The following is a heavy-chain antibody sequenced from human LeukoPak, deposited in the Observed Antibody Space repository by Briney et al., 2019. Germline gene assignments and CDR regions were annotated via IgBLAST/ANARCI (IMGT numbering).Heavy chain of an antibody. CDR3: ARGTTVVTSRGDAFDI. CDR2: ISSSSSYI. V-gene: IGHV3-21*01. J-gene: IGHJ3*02. CDR1: GFTFSSYS. D-gene: IGHD4-23*01. Sequence: GGSLRLSCAASGFTFSSYSMNWVRQAPGKGLEWVSSISSSSSYIYYADSVKGRFTISRDNAKNSLYLQMNSLRAEDTAVYYCARGTTVVTSRGDAFDIWGQGTMVTVSS.